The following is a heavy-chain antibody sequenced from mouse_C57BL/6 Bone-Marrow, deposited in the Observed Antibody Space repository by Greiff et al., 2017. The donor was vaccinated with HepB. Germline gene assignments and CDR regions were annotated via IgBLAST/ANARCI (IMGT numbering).Heavy chain of an antibody. Sequence: VQLQQSGAELVRPGASVKLSCTASGFNIKDYYMHWVKQRPEQGLEWIGWIDPENGDTEYATKFQGKATITADTSSNTAYLQLSSLTSEETAVYYCTALWFAYWGQGTLVTVSA. CDR3: TALWFAY. J-gene: IGHJ3*01. CDR1: GFNIKDYY. V-gene: IGHV14-4*01. CDR2: IDPENGDT.